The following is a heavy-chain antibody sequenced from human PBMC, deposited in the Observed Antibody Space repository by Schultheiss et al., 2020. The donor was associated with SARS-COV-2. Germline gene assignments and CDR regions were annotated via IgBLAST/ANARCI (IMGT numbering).Heavy chain of an antibody. J-gene: IGHJ5*02. CDR3: ARGGDFWSADGWFDP. V-gene: IGHV3-53*01. CDR2: IYSGGTT. CDR1: GFTVSSNY. Sequence: GESLKISCAASGFTVSSNYMSWVRQAPGKGLEWVSLIYSGGTTYYADSVKGRFTISRDNSKNTLYLQMNSLRAEDTAVYYCARGGDFWSADGWFDPWGQGTLVTVSS. D-gene: IGHD3-3*01.